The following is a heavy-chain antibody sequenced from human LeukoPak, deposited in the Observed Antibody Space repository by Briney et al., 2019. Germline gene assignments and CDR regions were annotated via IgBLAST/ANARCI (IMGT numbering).Heavy chain of an antibody. Sequence: PSETLSLTCAVSGYSISSGYYWGWIRPPPGKGLEWIGSIYHSGSTYYNPSLKSRVTISVDTSKNHFSLKLSSVTATDAAIYYWEREGSSSSDYWGQGTLVTVSS. CDR3: EREGSSSSDY. D-gene: IGHD6-6*01. V-gene: IGHV4-38-2*02. J-gene: IGHJ4*02. CDR2: IYHSGST. CDR1: GYSISSGYY.